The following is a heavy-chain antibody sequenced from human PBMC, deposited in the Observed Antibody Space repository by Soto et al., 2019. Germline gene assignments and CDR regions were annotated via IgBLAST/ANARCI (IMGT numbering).Heavy chain of an antibody. CDR2: IYYSAST. CDR1: GGFIISYY. CDR3: ARHLPYCGGDCYSLYY. D-gene: IGHD2-21*02. Sequence: SETLSLTCTVSGGFIISYYWSWIRQPPGKGLEWIGYIYYSASTNYSPSLKSRVTISVDTSKNQFSLNLSSVTAADTAVYYCARHLPYCGGDCYSLYYWGQGTLVTVS. V-gene: IGHV4-59*08. J-gene: IGHJ4*02.